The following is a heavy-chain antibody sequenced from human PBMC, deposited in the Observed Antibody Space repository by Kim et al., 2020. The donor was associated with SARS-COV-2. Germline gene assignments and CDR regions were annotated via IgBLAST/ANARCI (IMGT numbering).Heavy chain of an antibody. CDR3: AKDLSSATYDFWSGYYGFDY. V-gene: IGHV3-23*01. J-gene: IGHJ4*02. D-gene: IGHD3-3*01. Sequence: GRFTISRDNSKNTLYLQMNSLRAEDTAIYYCAKDLSSATYDFWSGYYGFDYWGQGTLVTVSS.